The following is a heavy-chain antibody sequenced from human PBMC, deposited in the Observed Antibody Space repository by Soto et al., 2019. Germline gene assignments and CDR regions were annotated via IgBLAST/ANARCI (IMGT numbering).Heavy chain of an antibody. Sequence: QVQLVESGGGVVQPGRSLRLSCAASGFTFSTYGMHWVRQAPGKGLEWVAIIWYDGSNRYYSDSVKGRFTISRDNSQNTLDLQTNSLRGEATTVYYCARDRAHRGHYYGMDVWGQGTTVTVSS. CDR2: IWYDGSNR. CDR1: GFTFSTYG. J-gene: IGHJ6*02. CDR3: ARDRAHRGHYYGMDV. V-gene: IGHV3-33*01.